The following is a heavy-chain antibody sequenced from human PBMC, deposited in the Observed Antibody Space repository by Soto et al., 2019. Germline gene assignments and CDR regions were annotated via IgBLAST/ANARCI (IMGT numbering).Heavy chain of an antibody. D-gene: IGHD6-6*01. CDR2: MDYSGST. CDR3: ARHGVAYSSSSTFDY. J-gene: IGHJ4*02. Sequence: SETLSLTCTVSSGSIRSSNYYWGWIRQPPGKGLEWIGSMDYSGSTYYNPSLRSRVTIYVDTSKNQFSLKLSSVTAADTAVYYCARHGVAYSSSSTFDYWGRGTLVTVSS. V-gene: IGHV4-39*01. CDR1: SGSIRSSNYY.